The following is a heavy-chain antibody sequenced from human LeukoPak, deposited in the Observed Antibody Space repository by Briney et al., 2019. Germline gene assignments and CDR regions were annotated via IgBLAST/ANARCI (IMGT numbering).Heavy chain of an antibody. V-gene: IGHV4-59*08. Sequence: SETLSLTCTVSGGSISSYYWSWIRQPPGKGLEWIGYIYYSGSTNYNPSLKSRVTISVDTSKNQFSLKLSSVTAADTAVYYCARHGYCGGDCYYFDHWGQGTLVTVSS. D-gene: IGHD2-21*02. J-gene: IGHJ4*02. CDR2: IYYSGST. CDR3: ARHGYCGGDCYYFDH. CDR1: GGSISSYY.